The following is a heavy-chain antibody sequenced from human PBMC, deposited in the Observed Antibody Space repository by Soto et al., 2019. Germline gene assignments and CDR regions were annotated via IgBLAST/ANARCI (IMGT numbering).Heavy chain of an antibody. Sequence: EVQLVESGGGLVQPGGSLRLSCAASGFSVSSTYMNWVRQAPGKGLEWVAVISNRGDTHYADSVKGRFSLSRDISDNTLHLQMSSLSAEDTAVYYCAREPRYCGGGSCSITGDAYDIWGQGTMVTVSS. CDR2: ISNRGDT. D-gene: IGHD2-15*01. CDR3: AREPRYCGGGSCSITGDAYDI. V-gene: IGHV3-66*01. CDR1: GFSVSSTY. J-gene: IGHJ3*02.